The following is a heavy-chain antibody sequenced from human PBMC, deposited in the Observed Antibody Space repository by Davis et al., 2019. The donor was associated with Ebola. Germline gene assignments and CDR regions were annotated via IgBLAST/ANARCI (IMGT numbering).Heavy chain of an antibody. CDR1: GGTFSSYA. Sequence: SVKVSCKASGGTFSSYAISWVRQAPGQGLEWMGGIIPIFGTANYAQKFQGRVTITRDTSASTAYMELSSLRSEDTAVYYCARDPLATVTTRGYYYYGMDVWGQGTTVTVSS. CDR2: IIPIFGTA. V-gene: IGHV1-69*05. J-gene: IGHJ6*02. D-gene: IGHD4-17*01. CDR3: ARDPLATVTTRGYYYYGMDV.